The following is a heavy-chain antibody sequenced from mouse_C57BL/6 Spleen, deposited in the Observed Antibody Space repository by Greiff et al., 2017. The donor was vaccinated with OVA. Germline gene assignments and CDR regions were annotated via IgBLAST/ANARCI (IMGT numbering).Heavy chain of an antibody. CDR3: ARDDGALRPFAY. Sequence: EVQRVESEGGLVQPGSSMKLSCTASGFTFSDYYMAWVRQVPEKGLEWVANINYDGSSTYYLDSLKSRFIISRDNAKNILYLQMSSLKSEDTATYYCARDDGALRPFAYWGQGTLVTVSA. J-gene: IGHJ3*01. CDR2: INYDGSST. D-gene: IGHD1-2*01. V-gene: IGHV5-16*01. CDR1: GFTFSDYY.